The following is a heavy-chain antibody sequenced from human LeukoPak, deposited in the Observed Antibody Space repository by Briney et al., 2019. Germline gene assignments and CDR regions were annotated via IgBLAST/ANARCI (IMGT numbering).Heavy chain of an antibody. Sequence: GGSLRLSCAASGFTFSTYPMHWVRQAPGKGLVWVSRINSDGSSTSYADSVKGRFTISRDNAKNTLYLQMNSLRAEDTAVYYCAREQLVPYYYYGMDVWGQGTTVTVSS. V-gene: IGHV3-74*01. CDR2: INSDGSST. D-gene: IGHD6-6*01. CDR3: AREQLVPYYYYGMDV. J-gene: IGHJ6*02. CDR1: GFTFSTYP.